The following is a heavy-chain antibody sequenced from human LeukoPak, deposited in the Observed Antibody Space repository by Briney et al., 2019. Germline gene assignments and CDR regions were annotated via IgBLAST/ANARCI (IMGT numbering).Heavy chain of an antibody. CDR3: ARHVESLGSGFPFDY. Sequence: PSETLSLTCTVSGGSISSKSYHWGWIRQPPGKGLGLIGAISYSGRTYYSPPLQSRVTISGDSSKNQFSLRLTSVTAADTALYYCARHVESLGSGFPFDYWGQGTLVTVSS. CDR1: GGSISSKSYH. J-gene: IGHJ4*02. CDR2: ISYSGRT. D-gene: IGHD3-16*01. V-gene: IGHV4-39*01.